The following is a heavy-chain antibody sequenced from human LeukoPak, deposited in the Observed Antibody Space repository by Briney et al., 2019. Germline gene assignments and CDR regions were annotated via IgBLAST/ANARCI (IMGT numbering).Heavy chain of an antibody. V-gene: IGHV1-8*01. D-gene: IGHD3-22*01. CDR2: MNPNSGNT. Sequence: ASVKVSCKASGYTFTSYDINWVRQATGQGLEWMGWMNPNSGNTGYAQKFQGRVTMTRNTSISTAYMELSSLRSEDTAVYYCARGWYDSSGYYFGMYYYYGMDVWGQGTTVTVSS. CDR1: GYTFTSYD. J-gene: IGHJ6*02. CDR3: ARGWYDSSGYYFGMYYYYGMDV.